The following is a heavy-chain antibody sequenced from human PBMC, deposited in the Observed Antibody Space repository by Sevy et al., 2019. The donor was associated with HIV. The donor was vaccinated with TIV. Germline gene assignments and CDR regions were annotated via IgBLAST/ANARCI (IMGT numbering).Heavy chain of an antibody. V-gene: IGHV1-8*01. J-gene: IGHJ6*02. D-gene: IGHD3-3*01. CDR2: MTPNSGNT. Sequence: ASVKVSCKASGYTFTTYDIIWVRQATGQGLEWMGWMTPNSGNTGYAQKFQGRVTMTRNTSISTAYMDLSSLRAEDTAVYYCAREGSYDSEKDGMDVWGQGTTVTVSS. CDR3: AREGSYDSEKDGMDV. CDR1: GYTFTTYD.